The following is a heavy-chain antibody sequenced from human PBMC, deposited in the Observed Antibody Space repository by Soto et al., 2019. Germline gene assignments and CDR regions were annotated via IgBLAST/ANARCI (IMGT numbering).Heavy chain of an antibody. V-gene: IGHV3-23*01. CDR2: ISANGQGI. Sequence: PGGSLTLSCAASGFTFSTYALSWVRQAPGKGLEWVSAISANGQGIYYADSVRGRFTISRDNSKNTIFLHMDSLRAEDTAVYYCAKDRNYPRDQFHYWGQGXLVTVSS. D-gene: IGHD1-7*01. J-gene: IGHJ4*02. CDR3: AKDRNYPRDQFHY. CDR1: GFTFSTYA.